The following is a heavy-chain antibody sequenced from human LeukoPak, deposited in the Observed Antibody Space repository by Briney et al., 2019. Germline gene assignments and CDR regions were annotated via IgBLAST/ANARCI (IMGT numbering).Heavy chain of an antibody. CDR2: ISNDGNNK. CDR1: GFPFSSYG. CDR3: AKVGGSSGRSYYFDY. J-gene: IGHJ4*02. V-gene: IGHV3-30*18. D-gene: IGHD3-22*01. Sequence: GMSLRLSGAASGFPFSSYGMHWVRQGPGKGLEWVAAISNDGNNKFYADSVKGRFTMSRDNPKNTMNLQMNSLRAEDTAVYYCAKVGGSSGRSYYFDYWGQGTLVAVSS.